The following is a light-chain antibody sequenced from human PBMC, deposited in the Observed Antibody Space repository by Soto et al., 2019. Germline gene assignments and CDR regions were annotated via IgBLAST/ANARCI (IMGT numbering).Light chain of an antibody. CDR1: QSVSSSY. Sequence: EIVLTQSPGTLSLSPGERATLSCRASQSVSSSYLAWYQQKPGQXPRLLIYDASNRATGIPARFSGSGSGTDLTITISSLEPEDFEVYYCQQRSNWPITFGQGTRLEIK. CDR3: QQRSNWPIT. V-gene: IGKV3D-20*02. J-gene: IGKJ5*01. CDR2: DAS.